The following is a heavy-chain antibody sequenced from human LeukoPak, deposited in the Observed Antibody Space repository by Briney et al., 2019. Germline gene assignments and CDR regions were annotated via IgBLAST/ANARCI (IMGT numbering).Heavy chain of an antibody. Sequence: SETLSPTCAVYGGSFSGYYWSWIRQPPGKGLEWIGEINHSGSTNYNPSLKSRVTISVDTSKNQFSLKLSSVTAEDTAVYYCARVLLWFGESRARGAFDIWGQGTMVTVSS. CDR2: INHSGST. CDR3: ARVLLWFGESRARGAFDI. CDR1: GGSFSGYY. J-gene: IGHJ3*02. D-gene: IGHD3-10*01. V-gene: IGHV4-34*01.